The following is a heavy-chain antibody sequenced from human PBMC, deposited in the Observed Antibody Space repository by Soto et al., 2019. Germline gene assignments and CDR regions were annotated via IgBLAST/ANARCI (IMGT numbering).Heavy chain of an antibody. D-gene: IGHD2-15*01. J-gene: IGHJ4*02. CDR2: IRTISSAI. CDR3: ARETPSFDS. CDR1: GFTFSDYP. V-gene: IGHV3-48*02. Sequence: QLVESGGGLVPPGGSLRLSCAASGFTFSDYPMNWVRQAPGKGLEWVSSIRTISSAIYFAYSVRGRFPISRDNARNSLYLQMTSLRDEDTAVYYCARETPSFDSWGQGTLVTVSS.